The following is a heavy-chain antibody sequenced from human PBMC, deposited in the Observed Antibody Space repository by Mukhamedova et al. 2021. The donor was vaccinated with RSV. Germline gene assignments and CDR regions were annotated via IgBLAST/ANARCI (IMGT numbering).Heavy chain of an antibody. V-gene: IGHV3-48*03. Sequence: VSYISGSGSTIYYADSVKGRFTISRDNAKNSLYLQMNSLRAEDTAVYYCARDQSSGYTYDAFDIWGQGTMVTVSS. D-gene: IGHD3-22*01. J-gene: IGHJ3*02. CDR3: ARDQSSGYTYDAFDI. CDR2: ISGSGSTI.